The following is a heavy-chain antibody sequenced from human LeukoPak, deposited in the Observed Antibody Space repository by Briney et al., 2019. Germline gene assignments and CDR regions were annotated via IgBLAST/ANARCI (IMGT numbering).Heavy chain of an antibody. CDR3: ARTIVGASVYDAFDI. CDR2: IYSDGSA. CDR1: GFTGSSSY. Sequence: GGSLRLSGAASGFTGSSSYMSWVRQVPVKGLEWVSIIYSDGSAYYPDSVKGRFTISRDNSRNTLYLQMSSLRAEDTAMYYCARTIVGASVYDAFDIWGQGTMVTVSS. D-gene: IGHD1-26*01. J-gene: IGHJ3*02. V-gene: IGHV3-53*01.